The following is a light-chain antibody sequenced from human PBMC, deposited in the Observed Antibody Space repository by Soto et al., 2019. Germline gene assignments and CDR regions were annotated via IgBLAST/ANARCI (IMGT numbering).Light chain of an antibody. CDR1: QDITIY. Sequence: DIQMTQSPSSLSASVGDRVTITCQASQDITIYLNWYQQKPGKAPKLLISDAPNLETGVPSRFSGSGSGTHFAFTISSLQPEDIATYYCLQYDNVPWTFGEGTKVDSK. CDR2: DAP. CDR3: LQYDNVPWT. J-gene: IGKJ1*01. V-gene: IGKV1-33*01.